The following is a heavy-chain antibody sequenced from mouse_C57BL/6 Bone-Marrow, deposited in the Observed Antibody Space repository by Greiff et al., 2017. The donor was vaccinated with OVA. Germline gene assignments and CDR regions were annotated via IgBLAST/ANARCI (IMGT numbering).Heavy chain of an antibody. CDR1: GFNIKDDY. V-gene: IGHV14-4*01. Sequence: VQLQQSGAELVRPGASVKLSCTASGFNIKDDYMHWVKQRPEQGLEWIGRIDPENGDPEYASKFQGKATITADPSSNTAYLQLSSLTSEDTAVYYCTTLYYYNCGSSLHYAMDYWGQGTSVTVSS. CDR2: IDPENGDP. CDR3: TTLYYYNCGSSLHYAMDY. D-gene: IGHD1-1*01. J-gene: IGHJ4*01.